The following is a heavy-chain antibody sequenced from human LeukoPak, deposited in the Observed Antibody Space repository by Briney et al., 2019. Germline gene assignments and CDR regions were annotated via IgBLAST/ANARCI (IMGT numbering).Heavy chain of an antibody. CDR2: ISRASESI. V-gene: IGHV3-21*01. CDR1: GFTFSSYW. Sequence: GGSLRLSCAASGFTFSSYWMTWVRQAPGKGLEWVSIISRASESIFYADSVKGRFTISRDNAKNSLYLQMNGLRADDTAAYYCARGATDTTRWFDPWGQGTLVTVSS. D-gene: IGHD1-7*01. CDR3: ARGATDTTRWFDP. J-gene: IGHJ5*02.